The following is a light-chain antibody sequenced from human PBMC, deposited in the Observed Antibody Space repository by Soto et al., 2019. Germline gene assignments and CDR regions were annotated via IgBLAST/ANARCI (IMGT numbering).Light chain of an antibody. CDR2: KAS. V-gene: IGKV1-5*03. J-gene: IGKJ1*01. CDR3: QQYYSYSWT. CDR1: QSISSW. Sequence: DIQMTQSPSTLSASVGDRVTITCRASQSISSWLAWYQQKPGKAPKLLIYKASSLESGDPSRFSGSGSGKELPLTISSLQPDDFATDYGQQYYSYSWTFGQGTEVEIK.